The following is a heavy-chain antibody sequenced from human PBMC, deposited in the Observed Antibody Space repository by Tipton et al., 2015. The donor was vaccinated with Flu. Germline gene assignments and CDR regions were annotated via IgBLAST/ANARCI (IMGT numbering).Heavy chain of an antibody. Sequence: QLVQSGGGLVKPGGSLRLSCAASGFTFSDYYMSWIRQAPGKGLEWVALITSDGRNKYYADSVKGRFTITRDNSENTLYLQMNNLRGDDTALYYCGTLGVTSLVNWFDPWGQGTLVTVSS. CDR2: ITSDGRNK. CDR1: GFTFSDYY. CDR3: GTLGVTSLVNWFDP. J-gene: IGHJ5*02. D-gene: IGHD1-26*01. V-gene: IGHV3-30*03.